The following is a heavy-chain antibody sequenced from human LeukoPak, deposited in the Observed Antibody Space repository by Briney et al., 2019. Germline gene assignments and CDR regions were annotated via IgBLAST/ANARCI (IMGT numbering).Heavy chain of an antibody. V-gene: IGHV3-66*01. Sequence: GGSLRLSCAASGFTVSSNYMSWVRQAPGKGLEWVSVIYSGGSTYYADSVKGRFTISRDNSKSTLYLQMNSLRAEDTAVYYCARGDPVRYFDWLFFDYWGQGTLVTVSS. CDR2: IYSGGST. CDR1: GFTVSSNY. J-gene: IGHJ4*02. CDR3: ARGDPVRYFDWLFFDY. D-gene: IGHD3-9*01.